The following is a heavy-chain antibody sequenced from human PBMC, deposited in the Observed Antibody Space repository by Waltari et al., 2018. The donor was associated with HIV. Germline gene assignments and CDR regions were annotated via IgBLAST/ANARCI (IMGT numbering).Heavy chain of an antibody. CDR3: ARGLFGVGSNWFDP. D-gene: IGHD3-3*01. CDR1: GGYLNTYH. Sequence: QVQLQESGTGLVKPSETLSLTYPVSGGYLNTYHWSWIRQPPGKGLEWIGNIYYTGRTNCNPSLKSRVTISVDTSKNQFSLRLRSVTAADTAVYYCARGLFGVGSNWFDPWGQGILVTVSS. CDR2: IYYTGRT. J-gene: IGHJ5*02. V-gene: IGHV4-59*12.